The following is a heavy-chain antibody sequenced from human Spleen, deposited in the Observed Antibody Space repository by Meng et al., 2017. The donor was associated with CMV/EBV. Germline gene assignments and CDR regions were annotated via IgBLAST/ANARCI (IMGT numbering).Heavy chain of an antibody. CDR2: IYPGGSEI. V-gene: IGHV5-51*01. CDR1: GYSFDSHW. Sequence: GESLKISCKASGYSFDSHWIGWVRQMPGKGLEWMAVIYPGGSEIRYSPSFQGQVTISADKSISTAYLQWSSLKASDTAMYYCVRRLAYCGGDCYPYYFDFWGQGTPVTVSS. J-gene: IGHJ4*02. D-gene: IGHD2-21*01. CDR3: VRRLAYCGGDCYPYYFDF.